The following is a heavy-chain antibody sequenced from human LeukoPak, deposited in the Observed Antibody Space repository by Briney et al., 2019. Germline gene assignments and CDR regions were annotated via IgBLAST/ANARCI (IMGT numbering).Heavy chain of an antibody. CDR2: IYPGDSDT. J-gene: IGHJ3*01. D-gene: IGHD3-22*01. V-gene: IGHV5-51*01. CDR3: ARPNITSYYDSRGYVAFDV. Sequence: GESLKLSCKCSGYSFSTYWIALVREMRGKGLEWIGIIYPGDSDTRYSPPFQGQVTISTDTSVSSPYLHWGSLKAWHSPVYYCARPNITSYYDSRGYVAFDVWGQGTMVTVSS. CDR1: GYSFSTYW.